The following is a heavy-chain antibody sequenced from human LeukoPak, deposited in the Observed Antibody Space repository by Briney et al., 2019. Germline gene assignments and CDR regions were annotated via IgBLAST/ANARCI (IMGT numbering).Heavy chain of an antibody. V-gene: IGHV3-23*01. Sequence: GGSLRLSCVASGFTYNRHAMSWVRQAPGKGPEWVAGISANGATTYNTDSVRGRFTISRDNSKNTVHLQMSSLSAEDTAIYYCARDQGFSYYYFDYWGQGILVTVSS. CDR3: ARDQGFSYYYFDY. D-gene: IGHD5-18*01. J-gene: IGHJ4*02. CDR1: GFTYNRHA. CDR2: ISANGATT.